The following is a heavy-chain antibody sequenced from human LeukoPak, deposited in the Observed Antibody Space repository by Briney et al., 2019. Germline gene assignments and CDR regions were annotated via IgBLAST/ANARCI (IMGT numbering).Heavy chain of an antibody. CDR3: ARSGVMVRGVFDL. CDR2: IYYSGST. D-gene: IGHD3-10*01. J-gene: IGHJ2*01. CDR1: GFSISIGYY. Sequence: KSSETLSLTCIVSGFSISIGYYWSWIRQPPGKGLEWIGYIYYSGSTNYNPSLKSRVTISVDTSKNQFSLKLSSVTAADTAVYYCARSGVMVRGVFDLWGRGTLVTVSS. V-gene: IGHV4-59*08.